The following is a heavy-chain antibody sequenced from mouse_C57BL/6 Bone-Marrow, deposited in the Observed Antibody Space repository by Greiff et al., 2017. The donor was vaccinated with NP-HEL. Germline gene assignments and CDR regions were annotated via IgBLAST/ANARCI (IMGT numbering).Heavy chain of an antibody. V-gene: IGHV6-6*01. D-gene: IGHD1-1*01. CDR1: GFTFSDAW. CDR2: IRNKANNHAT. Sequence: EVKVEESGGGLVQPGGSMKLSCAASGFTFSDAWMDWVRQSPEKGLEWVAEIRNKANNHATYYAESVQGRFTISRDDSKSSVYLQMNSLRAEDTGIYYCTRSHYYGSSYWFAYWGQGTLVTVSA. J-gene: IGHJ3*01. CDR3: TRSHYYGSSYWFAY.